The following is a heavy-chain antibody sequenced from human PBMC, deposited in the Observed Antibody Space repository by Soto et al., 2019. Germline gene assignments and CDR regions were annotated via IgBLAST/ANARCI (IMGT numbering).Heavy chain of an antibody. CDR2: IGTLHDT. CDR3: ARPASHWHGGGGWIDP. J-gene: IGHJ5*02. V-gene: IGHV3-13*01. Sequence: EVQLVESGGGLVQPGGSLRLSCAASGFTFSASDMHWVRQATGKGLEWVAAIGTLHDTYYPDSVKGRFTISRENAKNSLYLQMNSLRAEDTAVYYCARPASHWHGGGGWIDPWGQGTLVTVSS. CDR1: GFTFSASD. D-gene: IGHD3-16*01.